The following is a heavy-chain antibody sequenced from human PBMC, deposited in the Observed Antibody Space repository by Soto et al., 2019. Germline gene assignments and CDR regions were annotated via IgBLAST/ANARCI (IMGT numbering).Heavy chain of an antibody. Sequence: GASVKVSCKACGYTFTGYYMHWVRQAPGQGLEWMGWINPNSGGTNYAQKFQGWVTMTRDTSISTAYMELSRLRSDDTAVYYCARDSGSGSYYNQNFDYWGQGTLVTVSS. CDR3: ARDSGSGSYYNQNFDY. V-gene: IGHV1-2*04. CDR1: GYTFTGYY. J-gene: IGHJ4*02. CDR2: INPNSGGT. D-gene: IGHD3-10*01.